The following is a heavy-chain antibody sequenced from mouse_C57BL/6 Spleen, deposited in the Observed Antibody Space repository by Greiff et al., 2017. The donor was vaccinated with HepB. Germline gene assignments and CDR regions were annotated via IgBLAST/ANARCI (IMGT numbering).Heavy chain of an antibody. D-gene: IGHD1-1*01. CDR1: GYTFTSYW. V-gene: IGHV1-61*01. CDR3: ARKRDYYGSSYHYYAMDY. Sequence: VQLQQSGAELVRPGSSVKLSCKASGYTFTSYWMDWVKQRPGQGLEWIGNIYPSDSETHYNQKFKDKATLTVDKSSSTAYMQLSSLTSEDSAVYYCARKRDYYGSSYHYYAMDYWGQGTSVTVSS. CDR2: IYPSDSET. J-gene: IGHJ4*01.